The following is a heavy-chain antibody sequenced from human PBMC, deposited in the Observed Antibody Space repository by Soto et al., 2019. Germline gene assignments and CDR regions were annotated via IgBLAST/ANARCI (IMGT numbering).Heavy chain of an antibody. CDR2: ISGPGGRT. V-gene: IGHV3-23*01. Sequence: LRLSCAASEFTFNNYAMTWVRQTPGKGLEWVAGISGPGGRTYYADSVKGRFTISRDNSKNTLFLQMNGLRGEDTAVYYCAKVESYDFWGGYDYYDYSHYGMDVWGQGTTVTVSS. J-gene: IGHJ6*02. CDR3: AKVESYDFWGGYDYYDYSHYGMDV. D-gene: IGHD3-3*01. CDR1: EFTFNNYA.